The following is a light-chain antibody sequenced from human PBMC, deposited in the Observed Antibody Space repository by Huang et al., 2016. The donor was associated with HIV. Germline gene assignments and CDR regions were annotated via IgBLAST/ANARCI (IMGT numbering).Light chain of an antibody. CDR3: QQFNNYLT. CDR1: RGISSG. Sequence: AIQLTQSPSSLSASVGDRVTITCRGRRGISSGLAWYQQKPGKAPKLLIFDASSLESGVPSRFSGSGSGTDCTLTISSLQPEDFATYYCQQFNNYLTFGQGTRLEIQ. V-gene: IGKV1D-13*01. J-gene: IGKJ5*01. CDR2: DAS.